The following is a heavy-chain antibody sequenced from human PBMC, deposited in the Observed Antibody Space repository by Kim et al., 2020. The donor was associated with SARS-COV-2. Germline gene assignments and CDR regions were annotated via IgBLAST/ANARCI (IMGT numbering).Heavy chain of an antibody. J-gene: IGHJ6*02. CDR1: GFTFSSYA. V-gene: IGHV3-30*04. Sequence: GGSLRLSCAASGFTFSSYAMHWVRQAPGKGLEWVAVISYDGSNKYYADSVKGRFTISRDNSKNTLYLQMNSLRAEDTAVYYCARDRIAAAGYGMDVWGQG. CDR3: ARDRIAAAGYGMDV. D-gene: IGHD6-13*01. CDR2: ISYDGSNK.